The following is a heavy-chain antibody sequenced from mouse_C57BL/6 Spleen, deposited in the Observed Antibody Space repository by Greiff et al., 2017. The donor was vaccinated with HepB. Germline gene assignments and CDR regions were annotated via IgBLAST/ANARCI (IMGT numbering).Heavy chain of an antibody. D-gene: IGHD1-1*01. J-gene: IGHJ2*01. CDR2: INPGSGGT. CDR3: ARERAVGNY. V-gene: IGHV1-54*01. Sequence: QVQLQQSGAELVRPGTSVKVSCKASGYAFTNYLIEWVKQRPGQGLEWIGVINPGSGGTNYNEKFKGKATLTADKSSSTAYMQLSSLTSEDSAVCFCARERAVGNYWGQGTTLTVSS. CDR1: GYAFTNYL.